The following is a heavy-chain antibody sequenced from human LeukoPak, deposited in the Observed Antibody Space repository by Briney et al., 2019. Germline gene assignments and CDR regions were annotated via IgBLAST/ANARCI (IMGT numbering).Heavy chain of an antibody. CDR1: GYTFTGYY. J-gene: IGHJ4*02. V-gene: IGHV1-69*13. CDR2: IIPIFGTA. Sequence: GASVKVSCKASGYTFTGYYMHWVRQAPGQGLEWMGGIIPIFGTANYAQKFQGRVTITADESTSTAYMELRSLRSDDTAVYYCASIAAAGILEGAFDYWGQGTLVTVSS. CDR3: ASIAAAGILEGAFDY. D-gene: IGHD6-13*01.